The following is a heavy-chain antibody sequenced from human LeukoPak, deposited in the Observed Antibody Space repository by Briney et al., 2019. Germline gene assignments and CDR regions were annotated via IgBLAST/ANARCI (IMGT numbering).Heavy chain of an antibody. CDR3: ARVGYSYGSHYYYMDV. CDR1: GFTFDDYG. J-gene: IGHJ6*03. Sequence: GGSLRLSCAASGFTFDDYGMSWVRQAPGKGLQWVSGINWNGGSTGYADSVKGRFTISRDNAKNSLYLQMNSLRAEDTALYYCARVGYSYGSHYYYMDVWGKGTTVTVSS. V-gene: IGHV3-20*04. D-gene: IGHD5-18*01. CDR2: INWNGGST.